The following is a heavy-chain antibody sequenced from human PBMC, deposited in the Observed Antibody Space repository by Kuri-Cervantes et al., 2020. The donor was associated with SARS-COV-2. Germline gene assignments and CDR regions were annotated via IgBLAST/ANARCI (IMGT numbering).Heavy chain of an antibody. CDR3: ARFSWYGITNGFDY. V-gene: IGHV4-4*07. J-gene: IGHJ4*02. CDR2: IYTSGSA. CDR1: GGSISSYY. Sequence: SETLSLTCTVSGGSISSYYWSWIRQPAGKGLEWIGRIYTSGSANYNPSLKSRVTMSVDTSKNQFSLKLSSVTAADTAVYYCARFSWYGITNGFDYWGQGTLVTVSS. D-gene: IGHD6-13*01.